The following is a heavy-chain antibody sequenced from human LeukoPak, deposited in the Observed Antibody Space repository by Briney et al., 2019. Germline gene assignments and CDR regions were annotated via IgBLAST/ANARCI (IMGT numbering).Heavy chain of an antibody. CDR3: ARDLAAAGTFERFDP. CDR2: IYYSGST. D-gene: IGHD6-13*01. J-gene: IGHJ5*02. V-gene: IGHV4-31*03. CDR1: GGSISSGGYY. Sequence: PSETLSLTCTVSGGSISSGGYYWSWIRQHSGKGLEWIGYIYYSGSTYYNPPLKSRVTISVDTSKNQFSLKLSSVTAADTAVYYCARDLAAAGTFERFDPWGQGTLVTVSS.